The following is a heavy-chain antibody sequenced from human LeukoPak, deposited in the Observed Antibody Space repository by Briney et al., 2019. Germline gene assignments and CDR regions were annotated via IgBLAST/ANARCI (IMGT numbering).Heavy chain of an antibody. CDR3: ARGRGDSRGTSFDY. D-gene: IGHD3-22*01. CDR1: GGSISTYY. CDR2: IYYTGST. J-gene: IGHJ4*02. V-gene: IGHV4-59*01. Sequence: TPSETLSLTCTVSGGSISTYYWSWIRQPPGKGLEWIGYIYYTGSTTYNPSLRSRVAISIDTSKNQFSLRLNSVTAADTAVYYCARGRGDSRGTSFDYWGQGTLVTVSS.